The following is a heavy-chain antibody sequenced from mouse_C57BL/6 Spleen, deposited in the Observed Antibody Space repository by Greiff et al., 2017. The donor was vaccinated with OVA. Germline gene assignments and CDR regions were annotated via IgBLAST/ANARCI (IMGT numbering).Heavy chain of an antibody. CDR1: GYTFTNYE. J-gene: IGHJ2*01. D-gene: IGHD2-3*01. V-gene: IGHV1-15*01. CDR2: IDPETGGT. Sequence: VQLQQSGAELVRPGASVTLSCKASGYTFTNYEMHWVKQTPVHGLEWIGAIDPETGGTAYNQKFKGKAILTADKSSSTAYMERRSLTSEDSAVYYGTRGGDGYYGEFDYWGQGTTLTVSS. CDR3: TRGGDGYYGEFDY.